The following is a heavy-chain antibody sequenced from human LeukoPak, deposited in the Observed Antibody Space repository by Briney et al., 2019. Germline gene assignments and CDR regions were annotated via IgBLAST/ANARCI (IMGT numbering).Heavy chain of an antibody. V-gene: IGHV4-34*01. J-gene: IGHJ2*01. D-gene: IGHD6-19*01. CDR2: INHSGST. Sequence: SETLSLTCAVHGGSFSGYYWSWIRQPPGKGLEWIGEINHSGSTNYNPSLKSRVTISVDTSKNQFSLKLSSVTAADTAVYYCARDVIAVAGSYWYFDLWGRGTLVTVSS. CDR3: ARDVIAVAGSYWYFDL. CDR1: GGSFSGYY.